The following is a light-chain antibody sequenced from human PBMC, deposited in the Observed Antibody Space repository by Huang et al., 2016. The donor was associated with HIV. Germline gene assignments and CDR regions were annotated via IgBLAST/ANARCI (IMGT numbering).Light chain of an antibody. Sequence: DIQMTQSPSSLSASVGATVTITCRASQSISNYLNWYQQIPGNAPNRLIYATSSLQSGVPSRFSGSGSGTDFTLTISSLQPNDLATYDCQQTYSSLPTFGQGHDWRL. CDR1: QSISNY. CDR2: ATS. J-gene: IGKJ5*01. CDR3: QQTYSSLPT. V-gene: IGKV1-39*01.